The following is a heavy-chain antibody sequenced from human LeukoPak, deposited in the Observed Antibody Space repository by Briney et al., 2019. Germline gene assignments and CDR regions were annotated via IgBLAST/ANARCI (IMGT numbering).Heavy chain of an antibody. V-gene: IGHV3-23*01. CDR1: GFTFSSYA. D-gene: IGHD6-6*01. J-gene: IGHJ5*02. Sequence: TGGSLRLSCAASGFTFSSYAMSWVRQAPGKGLEWVSAISGSGGSTYYADSVKGRFTISRDNSKNTLYLQMNSLRAEDTAVYYRAKGRSIAAPYNWFDPWGQGTLVTVSS. CDR3: AKGRSIAAPYNWFDP. CDR2: ISGSGGST.